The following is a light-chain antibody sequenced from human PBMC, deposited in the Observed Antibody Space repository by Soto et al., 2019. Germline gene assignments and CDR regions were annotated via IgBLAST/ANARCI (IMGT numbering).Light chain of an antibody. V-gene: IGLV2-14*01. CDR2: EVR. Sequence: QSVLTQPASVSGSPGQSITISCSGTSRDIGAYNLVSWYQQPPGRAPKLLFYEVRNRPSGISHRFSASKSGTTASLTISSLLPEDEAVYYCSAFTSRSSLVFGGGTKVTV. CDR1: SRDIGAYNL. J-gene: IGLJ2*01. CDR3: SAFTSRSSLV.